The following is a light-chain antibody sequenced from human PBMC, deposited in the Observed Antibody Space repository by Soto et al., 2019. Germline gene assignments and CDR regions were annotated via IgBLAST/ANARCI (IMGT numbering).Light chain of an antibody. CDR2: KAS. V-gene: IGKV1-5*03. J-gene: IGKJ4*01. Sequence: DIQMTQSPSTLSASVGDRVTITCRASQSISSWLAWYQQKPGKAPKLLIYKASSLESGVPSRFSGSGSGTDIPLTISSLQPDDFAPYYCQQYNSYPTFGGGTKVEIK. CDR1: QSISSW. CDR3: QQYNSYPT.